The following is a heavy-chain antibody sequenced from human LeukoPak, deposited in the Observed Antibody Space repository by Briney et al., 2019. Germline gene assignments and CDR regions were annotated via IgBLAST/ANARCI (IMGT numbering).Heavy chain of an antibody. Sequence: PSETLSLTCTVSGASIGTYYWSWIRQPPGKGLEWIGFVYNSGTTNYNPSLKSRLTISVDTAKNQFSLKLNSVTAADTAVYYCARGQYDVLTGSYYFNYWGQGTLVTVSS. CDR2: VYNSGTT. CDR3: ARGQYDVLTGSYYFNY. V-gene: IGHV4-59*01. D-gene: IGHD3-9*01. CDR1: GASIGTYY. J-gene: IGHJ4*02.